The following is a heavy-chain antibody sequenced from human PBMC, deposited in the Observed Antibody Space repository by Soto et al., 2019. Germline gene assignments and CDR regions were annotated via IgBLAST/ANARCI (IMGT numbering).Heavy chain of an antibody. CDR2: VSSTGST. D-gene: IGHD3-22*01. V-gene: IGHV4-59*01. CDR1: GGSLNSYY. J-gene: IGHJ5*02. Sequence: SETLSLTCTVSGGSLNSYYWTWIRQSPGKGLEWIGYVSSTGSTNYNPSLMSRLTMSLDTSTNEVSLSLTSVTAADAAVYFCARFSPPRKSYDSNPGWFDPWGQGIMVTVSS. CDR3: ARFSPPRKSYDSNPGWFDP.